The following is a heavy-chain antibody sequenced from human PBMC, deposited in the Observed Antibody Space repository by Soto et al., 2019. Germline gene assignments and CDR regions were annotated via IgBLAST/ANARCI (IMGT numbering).Heavy chain of an antibody. Sequence: GGSLRLSCAASGFTFSNYPMSWVHQAPGKGLEWVSGISGSGETPYYADSVKGRFTISRDNYKNMLYLQMNSLRAEDTAVYYCAKYRRITMVRGVPRSFVSLGQGTLLAVSS. CDR3: AKYRRITMVRGVPRSFVS. V-gene: IGHV3-23*01. CDR2: ISGSGETP. J-gene: IGHJ4*01. D-gene: IGHD3-10*01. CDR1: GFTFSNYP.